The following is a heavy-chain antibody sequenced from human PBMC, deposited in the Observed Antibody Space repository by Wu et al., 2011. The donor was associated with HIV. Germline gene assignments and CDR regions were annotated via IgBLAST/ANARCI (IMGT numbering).Heavy chain of an antibody. J-gene: IGHJ3*02. CDR1: GGTFRRYA. Sequence: QVQLVQSGAEVKKPGSSVKVSCKASGGTFRRYAISWVRQAPGQGLEWMGRIIPILRRPNYAQKFQGRVTITADKSTTTLDLSSLTFDDTAVYYCATRQTPYIDVLTERVAAAGENDVFEIWGQGTTVTVSS. CDR3: ATRQTPYIDVLTERVAAAGENDVFEI. CDR2: IIPILRRP. V-gene: IGHV1-69*04. D-gene: IGHD3-9*01.